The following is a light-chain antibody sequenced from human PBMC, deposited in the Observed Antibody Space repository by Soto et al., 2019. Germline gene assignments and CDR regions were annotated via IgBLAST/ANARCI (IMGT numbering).Light chain of an antibody. V-gene: IGKV3-20*01. CDR3: QQFGTSPYT. CDR2: GAS. Sequence: EIVLTQSPDTLSLSPGERATLSCRASQTVTRSSLAWYQQKPGRAHTLLIHGASTRAAGIPDRFSASGSGTHFTRTITRLEPEDFAVYFCQQFGTSPYTFGQGNQVEIK. CDR1: QTVTRSS. J-gene: IGKJ2*01.